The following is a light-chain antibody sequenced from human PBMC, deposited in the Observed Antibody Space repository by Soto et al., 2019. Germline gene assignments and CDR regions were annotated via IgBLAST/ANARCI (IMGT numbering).Light chain of an antibody. V-gene: IGKV3-15*01. Sequence: EIVMTQSPATLSVSPGERATLSCRASQSVSSNLAWYQQKPGQAPRLLIYGASTWSTGIPARFSGSGSGTEFTLTISSLQSEDFAVYYCQQYNNWTFGQGTKVEIK. J-gene: IGKJ1*01. CDR1: QSVSSN. CDR2: GAS. CDR3: QQYNNWT.